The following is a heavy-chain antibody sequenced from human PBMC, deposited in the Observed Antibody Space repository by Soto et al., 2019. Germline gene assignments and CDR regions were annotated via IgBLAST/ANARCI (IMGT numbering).Heavy chain of an antibody. J-gene: IGHJ6*02. D-gene: IGHD3-9*01. CDR3: ASTDFDWLYYYGMDV. V-gene: IGHV1-2*02. CDR2: INPNSGGT. Sequence: QVQLVQSGAEVKKPGASVKVSCKASGYTFTGYYMHWVRQAPGQGLEWMGWINPNSGGTNYAQKFQGRVTMTRDTSISIAYMELSGLRSDDTAVYYCASTDFDWLYYYGMDVWGQGTTVTVSS. CDR1: GYTFTGYY.